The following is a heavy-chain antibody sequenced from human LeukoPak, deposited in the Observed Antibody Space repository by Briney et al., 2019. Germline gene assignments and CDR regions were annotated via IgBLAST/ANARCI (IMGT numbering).Heavy chain of an antibody. CDR1: GGSISSSSYY. D-gene: IGHD4-23*01. Sequence: SETLSLTCAVSGGSISSSSYYWGWIRQPPGKGLEWIGSIYYSGSTYYNPSLKSRVTISVDTSKNQFSLKLSSVTAADTAVYYCARAVDYGGIGGFGYWGQGTLVTVSS. J-gene: IGHJ4*02. CDR2: IYYSGST. V-gene: IGHV4-39*07. CDR3: ARAVDYGGIGGFGY.